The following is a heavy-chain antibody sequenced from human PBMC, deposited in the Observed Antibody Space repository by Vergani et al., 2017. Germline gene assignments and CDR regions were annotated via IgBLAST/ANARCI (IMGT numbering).Heavy chain of an antibody. D-gene: IGHD2-2*01. CDR1: GGSFSGYY. CDR2: INHSGST. J-gene: IGHJ6*02. Sequence: QVQLQQWGAGLLKPSETLSLTCAVYGGSFSGYYWSWIRQPPGKGLEWIGEINHSGSTNYNPSLKSRVTISVDTSKNQFSLKLSSVTAADTAVYYCARALLVVAAGSTKEYYYYGMDVWGQGTTVTVSS. CDR3: ARALLVVAAGSTKEYYYYGMDV. V-gene: IGHV4-34*01.